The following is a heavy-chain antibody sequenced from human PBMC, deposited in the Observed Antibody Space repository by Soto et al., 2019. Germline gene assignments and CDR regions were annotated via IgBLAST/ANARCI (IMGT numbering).Heavy chain of an antibody. CDR1: GYTFTSYY. CDR2: INPSGGST. V-gene: IGHV1-46*03. D-gene: IGHD2-2*01. CDR3: ARDGGVVGTRYCSSTSCYRHYYYYYMDV. J-gene: IGHJ6*03. Sequence: ASVKVSCKASGYTFTSYYMHWVRQAPGQGLEWMGIINPSGGSTSYAQKFQGRVTMTRDTSTSTVYMELSSLRSEDTAVYYCARDGGVVGTRYCSSTSCYRHYYYYYMDVWGKGTTVTVSS.